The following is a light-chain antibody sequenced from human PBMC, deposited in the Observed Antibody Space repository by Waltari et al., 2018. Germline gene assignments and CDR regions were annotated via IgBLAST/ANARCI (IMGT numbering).Light chain of an antibody. CDR3: QQYNKWPLT. Sequence: EIVMTQSPATLSVSPGERATLSCRASQSFNRNLALAWYQQKPGQAPRLHIYGASIRATGIPARFSGSGSGTEFTLTISSLQSEDFAVYYCQQYNKWPLTFGGGTKVEIQ. J-gene: IGKJ4*01. CDR1: QSFNRN. CDR2: GAS. V-gene: IGKV3-15*01.